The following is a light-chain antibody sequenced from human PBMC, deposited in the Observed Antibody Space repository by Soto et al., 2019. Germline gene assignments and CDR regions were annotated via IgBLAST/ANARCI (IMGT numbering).Light chain of an antibody. J-gene: IGLJ1*01. CDR3: SSYGGSNNYV. V-gene: IGLV2-8*01. CDR2: EVS. Sequence: QSALTQPRSVSGSPGQSVTISCTGTSSDVGGYNYVSWYQHHPGKAPKLMIYEVSKRPSGVPDRFSGSKSGNTASLTVSGLQAEDEANYYCSSYGGSNNYVFGTGTKLTVL. CDR1: SSDVGGYNY.